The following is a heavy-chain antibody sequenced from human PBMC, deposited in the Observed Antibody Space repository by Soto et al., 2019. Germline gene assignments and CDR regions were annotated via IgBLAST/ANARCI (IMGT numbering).Heavy chain of an antibody. D-gene: IGHD3-3*01. V-gene: IGHV4-39*07. CDR3: ARGRSTIFGVVPWFDP. J-gene: IGHJ5*02. CDR1: GGSISSSSYY. Sequence: SETLSLTCTVSGGSISSSSYYWGWIRQPPGKGLEWIGSIYYSGSTYYNPSLKSRVTISVDTSKNQFSLHLSSVTAADTAFYYCARGRSTIFGVVPWFDPWGQGTLVTVSS. CDR2: IYYSGST.